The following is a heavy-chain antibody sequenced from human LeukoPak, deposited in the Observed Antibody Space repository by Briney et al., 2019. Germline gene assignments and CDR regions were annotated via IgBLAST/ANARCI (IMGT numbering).Heavy chain of an antibody. CDR3: ARRANDYGDSLNWFDP. Sequence: GESLKISCKGSGYSFTSYWIGWVRQMPGKGLEWMGTIYPGDSDTRYSPSFQGQVTISADKSISTAYLQWSSLKASDTAMYYCARRANDYGDSLNWFDPWGQGTLVTVSS. J-gene: IGHJ5*02. CDR1: GYSFTSYW. D-gene: IGHD4-17*01. CDR2: IYPGDSDT. V-gene: IGHV5-51*01.